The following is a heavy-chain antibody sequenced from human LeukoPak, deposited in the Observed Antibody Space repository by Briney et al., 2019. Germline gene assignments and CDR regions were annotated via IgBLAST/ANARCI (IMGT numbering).Heavy chain of an antibody. CDR1: GGSFSGYY. V-gene: IGHV4-34*01. CDR2: INHSGST. J-gene: IGHJ5*02. CDR3: ARHLAGATTGTMDWFDP. Sequence: PSETLSLTCAVYGGSFSGYYWSWIRQPPGKGLEWIGEINHSGSTNYNPSLKSRVTISVDTSKNQFSLKLSSVTAADTAVYYCARHLAGATTGTMDWFDPWGQGTLVTVSS. D-gene: IGHD4-11*01.